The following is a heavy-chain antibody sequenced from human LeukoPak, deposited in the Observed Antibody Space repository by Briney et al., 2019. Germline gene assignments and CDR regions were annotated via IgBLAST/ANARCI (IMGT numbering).Heavy chain of an antibody. V-gene: IGHV3-66*01. CDR2: IYSGGST. CDR3: ARSQEDYGMDV. Sequence: SGGSLRLSCAASGFTVSSKYMSWVRQAPGKGLEWVSVIYSGGSTYYADSVKGRFTISRDNSKNTLYLQMNSLRAEDTAVYYCARSQEDYGMDVWGQGTTVTVSS. CDR1: GFTVSSKY. J-gene: IGHJ6*02.